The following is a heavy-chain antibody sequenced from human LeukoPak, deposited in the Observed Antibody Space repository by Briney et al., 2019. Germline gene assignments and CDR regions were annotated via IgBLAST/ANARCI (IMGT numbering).Heavy chain of an antibody. CDR3: ARRGIIDNWFDP. J-gene: IGHJ5*02. CDR1: GGTFSSYA. Sequence: GASVKVSCKASGGTFSSYAISWVRQAPGQGLEWMGGIIPIFGTANYAQKLQGRVTMTTDTSTSTAYMELRSLRSDDTAVYYCARRGIIDNWFDPWGQGTLVTVSS. CDR2: IIPIFGTA. V-gene: IGHV1-69*05. D-gene: IGHD3-16*02.